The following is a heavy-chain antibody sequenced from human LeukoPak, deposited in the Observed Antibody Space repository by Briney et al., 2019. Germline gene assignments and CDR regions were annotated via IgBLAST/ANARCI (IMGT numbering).Heavy chain of an antibody. D-gene: IGHD5-24*01. CDR1: GYTFTSYY. CDR3: ARGGSRDGLRGDAFDI. J-gene: IGHJ3*02. Sequence: ASVKVSCKASGYTFTSYYMHWVRQAPGQGLEWMGIINPSGGSTSYAQKFQGRVTMTRDMSTSTVYMELSSLRSEDTAVYYCARGGSRDGLRGDAFDIWGQGTMVTVSS. V-gene: IGHV1-46*01. CDR2: INPSGGST.